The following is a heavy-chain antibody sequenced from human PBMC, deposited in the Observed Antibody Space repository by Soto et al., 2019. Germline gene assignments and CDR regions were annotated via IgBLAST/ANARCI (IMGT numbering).Heavy chain of an antibody. CDR2: ISYDGSNK. J-gene: IGHJ4*02. CDR3: APWFGAFDY. Sequence: QVQLVESGGGVVQPGRSLRLSCAASGFTFSSYGIHWVSHAPGKGLEWVAVISYDGSNKYYADSVKGRFTISRDNSRNTLSLQMNSLRAEDTAVYYCAPWFGAFDYWGQGTLVTVSS. D-gene: IGHD3-10*01. CDR1: GFTFSSYG. V-gene: IGHV3-30*03.